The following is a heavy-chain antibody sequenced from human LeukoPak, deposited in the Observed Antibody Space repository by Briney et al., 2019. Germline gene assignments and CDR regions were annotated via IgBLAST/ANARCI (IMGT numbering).Heavy chain of an antibody. CDR1: GYTFTTYS. Sequence: GESLKISCKGSGYTFTTYSIAWVRQMPGKGLEWMRIIYPGDSDTRYSPSFQGQVPISADKSISTAYLQWSSLKASDTGMYYCVRLRGLGDCSGGSCYGDYWGQGTLVTVSS. V-gene: IGHV5-51*01. CDR2: IYPGDSDT. CDR3: VRLRGLGDCSGGSCYGDY. J-gene: IGHJ4*02. D-gene: IGHD2-15*01.